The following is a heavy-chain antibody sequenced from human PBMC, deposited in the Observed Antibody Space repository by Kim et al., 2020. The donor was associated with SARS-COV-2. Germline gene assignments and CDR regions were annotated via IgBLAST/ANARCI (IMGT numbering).Heavy chain of an antibody. CDR3: AKDLRRNYDFWSGYFDY. V-gene: IGHV3-9*01. Sequence: VKGLFTKSRDNAKNSLYLQMNSLRAEDTALYYCAKDLRRNYDFWSGYFDYWGQGTLVTVSS. D-gene: IGHD3-3*01. J-gene: IGHJ4*02.